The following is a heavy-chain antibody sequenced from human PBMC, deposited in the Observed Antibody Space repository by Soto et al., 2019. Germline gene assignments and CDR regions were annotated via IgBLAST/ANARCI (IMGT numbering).Heavy chain of an antibody. CDR3: ARDLDGLHDDNSGPYPRPG. Sequence: SETLSLTCTVSGGSISRDDYYWSWIRQAPGRGLEWIGYIHSSGSIYYNPSLKSRATMSIDTARNQFSLKVSSVTVADTAVYYCARDLDGLHDDNSGPYPRPGWGQGNLVT. J-gene: IGHJ1*01. V-gene: IGHV4-30-4*01. CDR1: GGSISRDDYY. D-gene: IGHD3-22*01. CDR2: IHSSGSI.